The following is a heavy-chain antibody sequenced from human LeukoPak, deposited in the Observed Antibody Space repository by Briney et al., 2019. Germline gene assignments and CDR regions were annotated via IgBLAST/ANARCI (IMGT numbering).Heavy chain of an antibody. CDR1: GYTFTGYY. D-gene: IGHD2-2*01. CDR3: AGYCSSTSCYGAFDI. J-gene: IGHJ3*02. Sequence: ASVKVSCKASGYTFTGYYMHWVRQAPGQGLEWMGWINPNSGGTNYAQKFQGRVTMTRDTSISTAYMELSRLRSDDTAVYYCAGYCSSTSCYGAFDIWGQGTMVTVSS. CDR2: INPNSGGT. V-gene: IGHV1-2*02.